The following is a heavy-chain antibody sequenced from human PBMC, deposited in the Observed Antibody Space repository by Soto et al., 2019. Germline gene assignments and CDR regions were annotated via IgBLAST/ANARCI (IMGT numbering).Heavy chain of an antibody. CDR3: ARHKSGRPIFGVVTSIHYYYYMDV. J-gene: IGHJ6*03. Sequence: GESLKISCKGSGYSFTSYWIGWVRQMPGKGLEWMGIIYPGDSDTRYSPSFQGQVTISADKSISTAYLQWSSLKASDTAMYYCARHKSGRPIFGVVTSIHYYYYMDVWGKGTTVTVSS. V-gene: IGHV5-51*01. D-gene: IGHD3-3*02. CDR2: IYPGDSDT. CDR1: GYSFTSYW.